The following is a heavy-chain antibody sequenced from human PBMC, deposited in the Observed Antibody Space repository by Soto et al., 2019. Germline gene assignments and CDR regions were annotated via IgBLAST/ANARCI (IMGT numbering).Heavy chain of an antibody. Sequence: PEETLSLTCTVSGGSISSYYWSWIRQPPGKGLEWIGYIYYSGSTNYNPSLKSRVTISVDTSKNQFSLKLSSVTAADTAVYYCARDGSEHTKGWRAFDIWGQGTMVTVSS. D-gene: IGHD2-15*01. CDR2: IYYSGST. V-gene: IGHV4-59*01. CDR3: ARDGSEHTKGWRAFDI. CDR1: GGSISSYY. J-gene: IGHJ3*02.